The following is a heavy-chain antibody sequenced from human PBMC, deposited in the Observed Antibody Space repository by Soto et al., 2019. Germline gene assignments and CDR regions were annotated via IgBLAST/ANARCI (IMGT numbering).Heavy chain of an antibody. CDR3: ATHLCFGESGFDP. CDR1: GFTFSSYG. Sequence: EVQLLESGGGLVQPGGSLRLSCAGTGFTFSSYGMSWVRQAPGKGLEWVSTIRGSAGNANYADSVKGRFTISRDDSTNTVHLQMNSLRPDDTAVYYCATHLCFGESGFDPWGQGTLVVVSS. J-gene: IGHJ5*02. CDR2: IRGSAGNA. V-gene: IGHV3-23*01. D-gene: IGHD3-10*01.